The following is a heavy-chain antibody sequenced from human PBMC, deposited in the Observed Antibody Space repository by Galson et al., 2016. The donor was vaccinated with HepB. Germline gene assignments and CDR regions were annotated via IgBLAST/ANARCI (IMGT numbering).Heavy chain of an antibody. CDR3: ASDRGYSYGFDY. D-gene: IGHD2-15*01. CDR1: GYTFTTTG. Sequence: SVKVSCKASGYTFTTTGISWVRQAPGHGLEWMGWISTYNGNTNNAQKVQGSVTMTRDTSTSTAYMVLTNLTSADTAVDYRASDRGYSYGFDYWGQGTLVTVSS. CDR2: ISTYNGNT. V-gene: IGHV1-18*01. J-gene: IGHJ4*02.